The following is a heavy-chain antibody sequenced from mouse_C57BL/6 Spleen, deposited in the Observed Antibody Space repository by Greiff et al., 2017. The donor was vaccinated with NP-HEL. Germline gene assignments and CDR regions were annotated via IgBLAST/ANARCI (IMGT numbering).Heavy chain of an antibody. CDR2: IWSGGST. CDR3: ARSHYYGSSYWYFDV. J-gene: IGHJ1*03. CDR1: GFSLTSYG. Sequence: VKVVESGPGLVQPSQSLSITCTVSGFSLTSYGVHWVRQSPGKGLEWLGVIWSGGSTDYNAAFISRLSISKDNSKSQVFFKMNSLQADDTAIYYCARSHYYGSSYWYFDVWGTGTTVTVSS. V-gene: IGHV2-2*01. D-gene: IGHD1-1*01.